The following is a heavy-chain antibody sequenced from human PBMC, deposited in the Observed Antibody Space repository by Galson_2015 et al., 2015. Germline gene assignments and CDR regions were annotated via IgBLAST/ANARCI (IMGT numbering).Heavy chain of an antibody. Sequence: SLRLSCATSGFTFDDYAMHWVRQAPGKGLEWVSGISWNSGSIGYADSVKGRFTISRDTAKNSLYLQMNSLRAEDTALYYCAKGYTYGISYSFDSRGQGTLVTVSS. V-gene: IGHV3-9*01. D-gene: IGHD5-18*01. J-gene: IGHJ4*02. CDR1: GFTFDDYA. CDR2: ISWNSGSI. CDR3: AKGYTYGISYSFDS.